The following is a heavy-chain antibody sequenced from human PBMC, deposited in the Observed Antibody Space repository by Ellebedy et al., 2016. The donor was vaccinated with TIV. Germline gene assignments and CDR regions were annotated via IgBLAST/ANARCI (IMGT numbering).Heavy chain of an antibody. CDR2: ISSSGSTI. J-gene: IGHJ3*02. V-gene: IGHV3-11*01. Sequence: GESLKISXAASGFTFSDYYMSWIRQAPGKGLEWVSYISSSGSTIYYADSVKGRFPISRDNAKNSLYLQMNSLRAEDTAVYYCARDGCSSTSCYLLDAFDIWGQGTMVTVSS. CDR1: GFTFSDYY. CDR3: ARDGCSSTSCYLLDAFDI. D-gene: IGHD2-2*01.